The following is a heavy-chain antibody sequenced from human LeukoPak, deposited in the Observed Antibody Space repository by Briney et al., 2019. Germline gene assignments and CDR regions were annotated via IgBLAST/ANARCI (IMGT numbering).Heavy chain of an antibody. CDR3: ARQGDDY. J-gene: IGHJ4*01. V-gene: IGHV3-7*01. D-gene: IGHD3-16*01. CDR2: VKEDGSEK. CDR1: GFTFSNYW. Sequence: GGSLRLSCAASGFTFSNYWMSWVRQAPGKGLECVANVKEDGSEKYYVDSVKGRFTISRDNAKNSLYLQMNSLRAEDTAVYYCARQGDDYWGHGTLVTVSS.